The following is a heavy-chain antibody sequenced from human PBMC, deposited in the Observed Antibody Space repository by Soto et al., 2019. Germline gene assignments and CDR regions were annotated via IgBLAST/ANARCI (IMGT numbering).Heavy chain of an antibody. D-gene: IGHD6-13*01. CDR1: GFMFETFY. CDR3: ARVFDGYYFDY. J-gene: IGHJ4*02. V-gene: IGHV3-30*04. Sequence: QVVVVESGGGVVQPGRSLTLSCAASGFMFETFYMHWVRQAPGKGLQWVAVISSDGRNKYYAESVKGRFSISRDNSKNTLYLQLNSLIPQDTAVYYCARVFDGYYFDYWSQGALVTVSS. CDR2: ISSDGRNK.